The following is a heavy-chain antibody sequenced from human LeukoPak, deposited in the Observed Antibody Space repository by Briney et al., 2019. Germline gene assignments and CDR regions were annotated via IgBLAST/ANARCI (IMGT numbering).Heavy chain of an antibody. CDR3: ARDQGLWFGELLMSPYYYGMDV. J-gene: IGHJ6*02. CDR2: ISAYNGNT. V-gene: IGHV1-18*01. D-gene: IGHD3-10*01. CDR1: GHTFTSYG. Sequence: ASVKVSCKASGHTFTSYGISWVRQAPGQGLEWMGWISAYNGNTNYAQKLQGRVTMTTDTSTSTAYMELRSLRSDDTAVYYCARDQGLWFGELLMSPYYYGMDVWGQGTTVTVSS.